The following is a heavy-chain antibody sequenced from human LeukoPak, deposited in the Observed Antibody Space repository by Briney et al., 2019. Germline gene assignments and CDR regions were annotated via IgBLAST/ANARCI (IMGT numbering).Heavy chain of an antibody. CDR2: ISYDGSNK. Sequence: GGSLRLSCAASGFTFSSYAMHWVRQAPGKGLEWVAVISYDGSNKYYADSVKGRFTISRDNSKNTLYLQMNSLRAEDTAVYYCARRGSSGWYAGPDSYYYGMDVWGQGTTVTVSS. CDR3: ARRGSSGWYAGPDSYYYGMDV. CDR1: GFTFSSYA. V-gene: IGHV3-30-3*01. J-gene: IGHJ6*02. D-gene: IGHD6-19*01.